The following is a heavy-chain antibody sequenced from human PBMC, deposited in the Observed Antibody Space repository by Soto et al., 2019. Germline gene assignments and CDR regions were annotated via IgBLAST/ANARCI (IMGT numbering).Heavy chain of an antibody. CDR2: ISGSGGST. V-gene: IGHV3-23*01. CDR3: AKDWLAVRGGPPTD. D-gene: IGHD3-10*01. Sequence: EVQLLESGGGLVQPGGSLRLSCAASGFTFSSYAMSWVRQAPGKGLEWVSAISGSGGSTYYADSVKGRFTISRDNSKNTLYLRMNSLRAEETAVYYCAKDWLAVRGGPPTDWGQGTLVTVS. CDR1: GFTFSSYA. J-gene: IGHJ4*02.